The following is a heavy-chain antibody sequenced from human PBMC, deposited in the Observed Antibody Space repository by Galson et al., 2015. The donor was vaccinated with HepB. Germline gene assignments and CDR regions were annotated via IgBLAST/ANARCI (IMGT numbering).Heavy chain of an antibody. CDR2: ISGSGGST. CDR1: GFTFSSYA. D-gene: IGHD6-13*01. V-gene: IGHV3-23*01. Sequence: SLRLSCAASGFTFSSYAMSWVRQAPGKGLEWVSAISGSGGSTYYADSVKGRFTIPRDNSKNTLYLRMNSLRAEDTAVYYCAKDPARSWYYDYWGQGTLVTVSS. J-gene: IGHJ4*02. CDR3: AKDPARSWYYDY.